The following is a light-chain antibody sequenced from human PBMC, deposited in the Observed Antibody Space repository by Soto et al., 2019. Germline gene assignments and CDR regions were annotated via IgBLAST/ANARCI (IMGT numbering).Light chain of an antibody. V-gene: IGKV3-15*01. CDR3: LQYNDWPPKQYT. Sequence: EIVTTQSPATLSVSPGERVTLSCRASQSVSSDLAWYQYKPGQAPRLLIYGASTRATGTPARFSGSGSGTEFSLSISSLQSEDFAVYYCLQYNDWPPKQYTFGQGTKLEIK. CDR1: QSVSSD. J-gene: IGKJ2*01. CDR2: GAS.